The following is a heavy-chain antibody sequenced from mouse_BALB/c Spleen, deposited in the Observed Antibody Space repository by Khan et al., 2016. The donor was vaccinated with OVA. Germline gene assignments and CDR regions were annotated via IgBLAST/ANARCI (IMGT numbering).Heavy chain of an antibody. V-gene: IGHV1-5*01. Sequence: EVQLQQSGTVLARPGASVKMSCKASGYSFTNYWMHWVKQRPGQVLEWVGAIYPGNSDTRYNQKFKGKATLTAVTSASTAYMELSSLTSEDSAVYYCTRSYDSYYFDYWGQGTTLTGSA. CDR1: GYSFTNYW. CDR3: TRSYDSYYFDY. J-gene: IGHJ2*01. CDR2: IYPGNSDT. D-gene: IGHD2-4*01.